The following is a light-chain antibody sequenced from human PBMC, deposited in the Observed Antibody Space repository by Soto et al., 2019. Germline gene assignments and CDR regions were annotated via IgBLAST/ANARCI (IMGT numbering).Light chain of an antibody. Sequence: QSALTQPASVSGSPGQSITISCTGTSSDVGGYNFVSWYQQRPGKAPKLMIYEVSNRPSGVSNRFSGSKSGNTSSLTISGLQAEAEANYYCSSYTSSSIPVFGGGTKRTVL. J-gene: IGLJ2*01. CDR1: SSDVGGYNF. CDR3: SSYTSSSIPV. V-gene: IGLV2-14*01. CDR2: EVS.